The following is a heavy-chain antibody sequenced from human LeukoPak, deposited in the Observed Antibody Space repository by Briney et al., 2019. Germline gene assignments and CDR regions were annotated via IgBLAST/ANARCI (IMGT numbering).Heavy chain of an antibody. CDR3: ARVKWWFDY. CDR2: ISSSSSTI. Sequence: PGGSLRLSCAASGFTFSNAWMNWVRQAPGKGLEWVSYISSSSSTIYYADSVKGRFTISRDNAKNSLYLQMNSLRAEDTAVYYCARVKWWFDYWGQGTLVTVSS. V-gene: IGHV3-48*01. CDR1: GFTFSNAW. D-gene: IGHD2-8*01. J-gene: IGHJ4*02.